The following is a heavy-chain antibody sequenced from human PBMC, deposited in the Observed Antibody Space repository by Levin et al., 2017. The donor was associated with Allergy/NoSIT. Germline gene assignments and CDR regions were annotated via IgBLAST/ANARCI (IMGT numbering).Heavy chain of an antibody. J-gene: IGHJ6*02. V-gene: IGHV1-18*01. D-gene: IGHD6-13*01. CDR1: GYTFTSYG. CDR2: ISAYNGNT. Sequence: ASVKVSCKASGYTFTSYGISWVRQAPGQGLEWMGWISAYNGNTNYAQKLQGRVTMTTDTSTSTAYMELRSLRSDDTAVYYCARRAAGKPYYYYGMDVWGQGTTVTVSS. CDR3: ARRAAGKPYYYYGMDV.